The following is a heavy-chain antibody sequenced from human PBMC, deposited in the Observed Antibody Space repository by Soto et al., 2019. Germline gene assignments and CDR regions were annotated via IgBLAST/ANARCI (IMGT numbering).Heavy chain of an antibody. V-gene: IGHV3-53*04. CDR2: ISSGGST. CDR1: GFTVSSDY. CDR3: AREVGHGWLDP. J-gene: IGHJ5*02. Sequence: EVQLVESGGGLVQPGGSLRLSCAASGFTVSSDYMSWVRQAPGKGLVWVSVISSGGSTYYAASVKGRFTSSRHNAKNTLYLQMNSQRAEDTAGYDWAREVGHGWLDPWGQGTLVTVSS.